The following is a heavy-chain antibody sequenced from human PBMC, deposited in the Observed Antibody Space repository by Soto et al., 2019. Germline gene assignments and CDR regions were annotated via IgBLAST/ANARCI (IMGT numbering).Heavy chain of an antibody. CDR1: GGSISSYY. D-gene: IGHD6-19*01. V-gene: IGHV4-59*08. CDR3: ARRMGSSGWYWFDP. J-gene: IGHJ5*02. Sequence: SETLSLTCTVSGGSISSYYWSWIRQPPGKGLEWIGYIYYSGSTNYNPSLKSRVTISVDTSKNQFSLKLSSVTAADTAAYYCARRMGSSGWYWFDPWGQGTLVTVSS. CDR2: IYYSGST.